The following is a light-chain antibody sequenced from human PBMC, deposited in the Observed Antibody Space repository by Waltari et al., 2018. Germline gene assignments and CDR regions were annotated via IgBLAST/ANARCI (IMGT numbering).Light chain of an antibody. CDR2: EAN. Sequence: QSALTQPASVSGSPGQSITISSTGTSSHIPSYNLVSWYQQHPGKAPKLIIYEANKRPSGVSSRFSGSKSGNTASLTISGPQAEDEANYYCYAYAGTRGVFGTGTKVTVL. CDR3: YAYAGTRGV. J-gene: IGLJ1*01. V-gene: IGLV2-23*01. CDR1: SSHIPSYNL.